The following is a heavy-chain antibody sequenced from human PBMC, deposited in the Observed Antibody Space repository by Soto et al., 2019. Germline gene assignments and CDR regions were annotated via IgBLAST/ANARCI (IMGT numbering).Heavy chain of an antibody. J-gene: IGHJ5*02. D-gene: IGHD4-17*01. Sequence: ASVKVSCKASGYTFTGYYMHWVRQAPGQGLEWMGWINPNSGGTNYAQKFQGRVTMTRGTSISTAYMELSRLRSDDTAVYYCAREGDYGDYNWFDPWGRGTLVTVSS. V-gene: IGHV1-2*02. CDR2: INPNSGGT. CDR3: AREGDYGDYNWFDP. CDR1: GYTFTGYY.